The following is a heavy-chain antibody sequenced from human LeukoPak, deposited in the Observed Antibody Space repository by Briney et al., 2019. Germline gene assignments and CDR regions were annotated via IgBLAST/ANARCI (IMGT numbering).Heavy chain of an antibody. J-gene: IGHJ4*02. CDR1: GYTFTGYY. D-gene: IGHD2-2*01. V-gene: IGHV1-2*02. CDR3: AIKDIVVVPAAMTDDY. CDR2: INPNSGGT. Sequence: ASVKVSCKASGYTFTGYYMHWVRQAPGQGLEWMGWINPNSGGTNYAQKFQGRATMTRDTSISTAYMELSRLRSDDTAVYYCAIKDIVVVPAAMTDDYWGQGTLVTVSS.